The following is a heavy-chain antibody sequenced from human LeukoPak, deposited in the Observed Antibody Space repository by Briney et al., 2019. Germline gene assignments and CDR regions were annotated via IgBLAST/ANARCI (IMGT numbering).Heavy chain of an antibody. CDR1: GGSISSCDYY. D-gene: IGHD3-22*01. CDR2: IYYSGST. J-gene: IGHJ4*02. V-gene: IGHV4-30-4*01. Sequence: SETLSLTCTVSGGSISSCDYYWSWIRQPPGKGLEWIGYIYYSGSTYYNPSLKSRVTISVDTSKNQFSLKLSSVTAADTAVYYCARGPLLPDYYDSSGYDFDYWGQGTLVTVSS. CDR3: ARGPLLPDYYDSSGYDFDY.